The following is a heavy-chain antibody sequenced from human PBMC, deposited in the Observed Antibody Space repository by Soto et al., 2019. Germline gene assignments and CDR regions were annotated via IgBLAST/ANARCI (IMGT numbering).Heavy chain of an antibody. J-gene: IGHJ4*02. CDR2: IYYSGST. Sequence: SETLSLTCTVSGDSISSYYWSWIRQPPGKGLEWIGSIYYSGSTYYNPSLKSRVTISVDTSKNQFSLKLSSVTAADTAVYYCARLYYYDSSGSIRNDYWGQGTLVTVSS. CDR1: GDSISSYY. D-gene: IGHD3-22*01. CDR3: ARLYYYDSSGSIRNDY. V-gene: IGHV4-59*05.